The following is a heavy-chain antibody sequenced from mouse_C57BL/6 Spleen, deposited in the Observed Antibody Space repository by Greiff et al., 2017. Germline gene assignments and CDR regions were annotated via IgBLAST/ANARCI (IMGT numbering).Heavy chain of an antibody. CDR2: ISSGSSTI. CDR1: GFTFSDYG. CDR3: ARAMGRGVYFDY. D-gene: IGHD4-1*01. Sequence: DVMLVESGGGLVKPGGSLKLSCAASGFTFSDYGMHWVRQAPEKGLEWVAYISSGSSTIYYADTVKGRFTISRDNAKNTLFLQMTSLRSEDTAMYYCARAMGRGVYFDYWGQGTTLTVYS. V-gene: IGHV5-17*01. J-gene: IGHJ2*01.